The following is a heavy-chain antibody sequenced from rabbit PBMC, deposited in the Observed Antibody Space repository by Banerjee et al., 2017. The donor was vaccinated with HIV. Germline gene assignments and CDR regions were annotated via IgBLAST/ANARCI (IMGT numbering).Heavy chain of an antibody. CDR1: GFSFSSSHY. D-gene: IGHD4-1*01. CDR2: IYTGSSGST. Sequence: QQQLEEYGGDLVQPEGSLTLTCTASGFSFSSSHYMCWVRQAPGKGLEWIACIYTGSSGSTHYASWAKGRFTISKTSSTTVTLQMTSLTAADTASYFCARDLAGVIGWNFNLWGPGTLVTVS. J-gene: IGHJ4*01. CDR3: ARDLAGVIGWNFNL. V-gene: IGHV1S45*01.